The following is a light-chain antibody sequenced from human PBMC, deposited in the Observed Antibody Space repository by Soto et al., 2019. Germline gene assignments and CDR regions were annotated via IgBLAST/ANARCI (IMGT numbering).Light chain of an antibody. CDR3: SSYTNSDNRV. CDR1: SSDVGAYNY. Sequence: QSALTQPASVSGSPGQSITISCTGTSSDVGAYNYVSWYQQHPGKAPKLMIYDVTNRPSGVSNRFSGSKSGNTASLTISGLQAEDEADYYCSSYTNSDNRVFGGGTKLTVL. J-gene: IGLJ2*01. V-gene: IGLV2-14*03. CDR2: DVT.